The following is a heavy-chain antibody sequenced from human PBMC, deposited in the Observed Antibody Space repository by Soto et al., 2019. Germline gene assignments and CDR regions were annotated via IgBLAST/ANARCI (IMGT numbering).Heavy chain of an antibody. CDR1: GGSISSGDSY. Sequence: PSETLSLTCTVSGGSISSGDSYCSWISQPPGKGLAWSGYIYYSVSTYYNPSLKSRVTISVDTSKNQFSLKLSSVTAADTAVYYCARVMMVLRFLEWSREPSMDVWGQGTKVTVSS. CDR3: ARVMMVLRFLEWSREPSMDV. V-gene: IGHV4-30-4*01. D-gene: IGHD3-3*01. J-gene: IGHJ6*02. CDR2: IYYSVST.